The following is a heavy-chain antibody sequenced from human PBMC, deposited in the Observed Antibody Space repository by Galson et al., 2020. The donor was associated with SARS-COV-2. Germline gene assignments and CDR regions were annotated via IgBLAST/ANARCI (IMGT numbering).Heavy chain of an antibody. CDR1: GGTFSSYA. D-gene: IGHD6-6*01. J-gene: IGHJ6*03. V-gene: IGHV1-69*13. CDR3: ATVSVFEYRRASPHYYYMDV. CDR2: IIPIFGTA. Sequence: SVKVSCKASGGTFSSYAISWVRQAPGQGLEWMGGIIPIFGTANYAQKFQGRVTITADESTSTAYMELSSLRSDDTAVYYCATVSVFEYRRASPHYYYMDVWGILTTVAVSS.